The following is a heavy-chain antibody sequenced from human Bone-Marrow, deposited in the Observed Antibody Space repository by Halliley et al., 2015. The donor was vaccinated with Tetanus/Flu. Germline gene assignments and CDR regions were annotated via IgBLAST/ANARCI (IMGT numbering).Heavy chain of an antibody. J-gene: IGHJ6*02. CDR3: ASRNLTVGRGLVRYYDRDV. V-gene: IGHV1-18*04. CDR1: GYTLTTYD. Sequence: QLVQSGAEVKKPGASVKVSCKAAGYTLTTYDILWVRQAPGQGLEWMTWISGYNGSPKNIQSLQGRVTTTTDTSTNTAYMELRNLTSDVTAVYYSASRNLTVGRGLVRYYDRDVWGQGTTVTVSS. D-gene: IGHD3-9*01. CDR2: ISGYNGSP.